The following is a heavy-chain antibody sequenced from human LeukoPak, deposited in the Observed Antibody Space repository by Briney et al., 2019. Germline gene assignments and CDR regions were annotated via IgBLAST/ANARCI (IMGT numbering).Heavy chain of an antibody. CDR3: ARRYCSAGSCLDY. Sequence: GESLKISCKGSEYSFTSYWIGWVRQMPGKGLEWMGIISPGDSDTRYSPSFQAQVTISADKSISTAYLQWSSLKASDTAMYYCARRYCSAGSCLDYWGQGTLVTVSS. J-gene: IGHJ4*02. CDR1: EYSFTSYW. D-gene: IGHD2-15*01. V-gene: IGHV5-51*01. CDR2: ISPGDSDT.